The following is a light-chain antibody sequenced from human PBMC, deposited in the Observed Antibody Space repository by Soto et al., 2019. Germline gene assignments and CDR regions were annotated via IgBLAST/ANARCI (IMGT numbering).Light chain of an antibody. Sequence: QYVLTQPASVSGSPGQSIPIPCTGTSSDVGGYNYVSWYQQHPGKAPNLMIYAVNNRPSGVSDRFSGSKSGNTASLTISGLQAEDEADYYCSSYTSGSYVFGTGTKVTVL. CDR2: AVN. V-gene: IGLV2-14*01. CDR3: SSYTSGSYV. J-gene: IGLJ1*01. CDR1: SSDVGGYNY.